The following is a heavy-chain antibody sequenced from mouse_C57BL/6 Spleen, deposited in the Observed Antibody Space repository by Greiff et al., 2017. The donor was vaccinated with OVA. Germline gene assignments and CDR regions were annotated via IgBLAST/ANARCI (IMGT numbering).Heavy chain of an antibody. CDR3: ARADYFDY. Sequence: EVKLVESGGGLVKPGGSLKLSCAASGFTFSSYAMSWVRQTPEKRLEWVATISDGGSYTYYPDNVKGRFTISRDNAKNNLYLQMSHLKSEDTAMYYCARADYFDYWGQGTTLTVSS. V-gene: IGHV5-4*03. CDR1: GFTFSSYA. CDR2: ISDGGSYT. J-gene: IGHJ2*01.